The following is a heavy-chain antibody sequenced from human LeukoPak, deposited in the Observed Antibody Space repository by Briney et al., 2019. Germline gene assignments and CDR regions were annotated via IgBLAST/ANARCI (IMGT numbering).Heavy chain of an antibody. J-gene: IGHJ6*03. D-gene: IGHD5-12*01. CDR1: GGSFSDYY. Sequence: AGTLSLTCAVYGGSFSDYYWSWIRQPPGKGLEWIGEINHSGSTNYNPSLKSRVTISVDTSKNQFSLKLSSVTAADTAVYYCRFWLRPAHYYYYMDVWGKGTTVTVSS. CDR3: RFWLRPAHYYYYMDV. CDR2: INHSGST. V-gene: IGHV4-34*01.